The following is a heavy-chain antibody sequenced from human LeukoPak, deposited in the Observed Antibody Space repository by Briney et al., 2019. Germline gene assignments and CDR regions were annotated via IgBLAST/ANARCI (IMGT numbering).Heavy chain of an antibody. V-gene: IGHV1-18*04. D-gene: IGHD1-26*01. CDR3: VYCGRWASGSYQLGT. Sequence: ASVKVSCKASGYTFTGYYMHWVRQAPGQGLEWMGWISAYNGNTNYAQKLQGRVTMTTDTSTSTAYMELRSLRSDDTAVYYCVYCGRWASGSYQLGTWGQGTLVTVSS. J-gene: IGHJ5*02. CDR2: ISAYNGNT. CDR1: GYTFTGYY.